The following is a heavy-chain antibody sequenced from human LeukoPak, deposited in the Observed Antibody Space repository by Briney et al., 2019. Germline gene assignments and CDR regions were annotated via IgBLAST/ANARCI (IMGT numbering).Heavy chain of an antibody. CDR1: GGTFSSYA. CDR2: IIPIFGTA. Sequence: SVKVSCKASGGTFSSYAISWVRQAPGQGLEWMGGIIPIFGTANYAQKFQGRVTITADESTSTAYMELSSLRSEDTAVYYCARAYSGAYYGSSLSIYYYGMDVWGQGTTVTVSS. D-gene: IGHD3-10*01. V-gene: IGHV1-69*01. CDR3: ARAYSGAYYGSSLSIYYYGMDV. J-gene: IGHJ6*02.